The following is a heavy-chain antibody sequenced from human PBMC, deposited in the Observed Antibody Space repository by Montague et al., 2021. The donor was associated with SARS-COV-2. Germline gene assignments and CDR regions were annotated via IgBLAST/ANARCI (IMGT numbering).Heavy chain of an antibody. CDR1: GFTLSSYV. D-gene: IGHD4-23*01. CDR2: IVNNGRKL. CDR3: AKETAAIGNPLFDS. V-gene: IGHV3-23*01. Sequence: SLRLSCAASGFTLSSYVMSWVRQVLGKGLEWVSGIVNNGRKLFSATSVKGRFVISRDNSDKMVYLQLNSLRAGDTPIYYCAKETAAIGNPLFDSWGQGTLITVSS. J-gene: IGHJ4*02.